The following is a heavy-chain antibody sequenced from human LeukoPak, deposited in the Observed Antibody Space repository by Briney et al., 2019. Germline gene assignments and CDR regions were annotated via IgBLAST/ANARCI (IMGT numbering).Heavy chain of an antibody. V-gene: IGHV1-8*01. D-gene: IGHD5-18*01. J-gene: IGHJ6*03. CDR1: GYTFTSYD. Sequence: ASVKVSCKASGYTFTSYDINWVRQATGQGLEWMGWMNPNSGNTGYAQKFQGRVIMTRNTSISTAYMELSSLRSEDTAVYYCARRIQLWSHHPYYYYYMDVWGKGTTVTVSS. CDR2: MNPNSGNT. CDR3: ARRIQLWSHHPYYYYYMDV.